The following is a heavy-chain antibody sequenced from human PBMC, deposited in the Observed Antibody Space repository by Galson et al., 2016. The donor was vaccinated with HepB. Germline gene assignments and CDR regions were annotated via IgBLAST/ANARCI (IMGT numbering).Heavy chain of an antibody. Sequence: SLRLSCAVSGFTVSNNYMSWVRQAPGKGLEGVSVIYSGGNAYYADSVRGRFTISRDSSKNTLYLQMSSLRVEDTAGYHCASHPGAGQHWGQGTQVTVSS. CDR3: ASHPGAGQH. V-gene: IGHV3-66*04. CDR2: IYSGGNA. J-gene: IGHJ1*01. CDR1: GFTVSNNY.